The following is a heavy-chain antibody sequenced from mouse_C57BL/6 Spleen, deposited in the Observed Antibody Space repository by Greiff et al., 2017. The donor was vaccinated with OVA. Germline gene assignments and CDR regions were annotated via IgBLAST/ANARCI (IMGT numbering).Heavy chain of an antibody. V-gene: IGHV2-6*01. Sequence: VKLMESGPGLVAPSQSLSITCTVSGFSLTSYGVDWVRQSPGKGLEWLGVIWGVGSTNYNSALKSRLSISKDNSKSQVFLKMNSLQTDDTAMYYCASYSNPYYYAMDYWGQGTSVTVSS. CDR2: IWGVGST. J-gene: IGHJ4*01. CDR1: GFSLTSYG. CDR3: ASYSNPYYYAMDY. D-gene: IGHD2-5*01.